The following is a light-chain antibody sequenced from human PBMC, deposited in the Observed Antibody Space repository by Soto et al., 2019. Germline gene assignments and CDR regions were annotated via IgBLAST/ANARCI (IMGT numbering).Light chain of an antibody. CDR1: SSKIGRNY. J-gene: IGLJ1*01. CDR3: AAWDDSLSGNYV. V-gene: IGLV1-47*01. Sequence: QSVLTPPPSASGAPGPRGTISCSGSSSKIGRNYVYWYQQLPGTAPKLLIYRNNQRPSGVPDRFSGSKSGTSASLAISGLRSEDEADYYCAAWDDSLSGNYVFGTGTKVTVL. CDR2: RNN.